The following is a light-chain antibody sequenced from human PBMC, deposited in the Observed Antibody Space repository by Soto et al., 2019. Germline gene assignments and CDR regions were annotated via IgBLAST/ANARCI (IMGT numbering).Light chain of an antibody. CDR2: EAS. V-gene: IGKV1-12*02. J-gene: IGKJ1*01. CDR3: QQANSFPWT. CDR1: QGISHW. Sequence: DIQMTQAPASVSASVGDRVTITCRASQGISHWLAWYQQKPGKAPKPLIYEASSLERGVPARFSDSGSGTDFTLTISSLQPEDFATYYCQQANSFPWTFGQGTKVEFK.